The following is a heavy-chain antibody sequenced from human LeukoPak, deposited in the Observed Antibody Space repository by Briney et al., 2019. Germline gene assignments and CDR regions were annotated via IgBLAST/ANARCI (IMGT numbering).Heavy chain of an antibody. CDR1: GYTFTAYY. Sequence: ASVKVSCKASGYTFTAYYIHWVRQAPGQGFEWMGWINPNSGGTNYAQKFQGRVTMTRDTSISTAYMELSRLRSDDTAVYYCARGGSTSSNEGDVWGQGTTVTVSS. J-gene: IGHJ6*02. CDR2: INPNSGGT. D-gene: IGHD2-2*01. V-gene: IGHV1-2*02. CDR3: ARGGSTSSNEGDV.